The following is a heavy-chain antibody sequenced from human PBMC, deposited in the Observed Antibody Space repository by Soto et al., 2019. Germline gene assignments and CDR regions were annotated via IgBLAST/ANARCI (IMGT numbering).Heavy chain of an antibody. Sequence: QVQLQESGPGLVKPSQTLSLTCTVSGGSINSGGYYWSWIRQHPGKGLEWIGYIYYSGSTYYNPSLKSRVTRSVDTSKNQFSLKLSSVTAADTAVYYCASLEEGGGERTDNYYGMDVWGQGTTVTVSS. D-gene: IGHD3-16*01. V-gene: IGHV4-31*03. CDR3: ASLEEGGGERTDNYYGMDV. CDR1: GGSINSGGYY. J-gene: IGHJ6*02. CDR2: IYYSGST.